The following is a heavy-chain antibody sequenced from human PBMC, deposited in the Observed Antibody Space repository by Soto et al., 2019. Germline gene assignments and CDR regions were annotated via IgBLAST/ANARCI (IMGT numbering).Heavy chain of an antibody. CDR3: ARVFSGSYSDY. V-gene: IGHV4-4*02. J-gene: IGHJ4*02. Sequence: PSEILSLTCAVSGGSIRSNNWWSWVRQPPGKGLEWIGEIFHSGSTNYNPSLKTRVTISVDKSKNQFSLKLSSVTAADTAVYYCARVFSGSYSDYWGQGTLVTVSS. D-gene: IGHD1-26*01. CDR1: GGSIRSNNW. CDR2: IFHSGST.